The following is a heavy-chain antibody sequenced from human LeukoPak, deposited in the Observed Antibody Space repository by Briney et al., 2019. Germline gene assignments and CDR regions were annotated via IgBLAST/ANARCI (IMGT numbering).Heavy chain of an antibody. Sequence: PSETLSLTCTVSGGSISSYYWSWIRQPPGKGLEWLGYIYYSGSTNYNPSLKSRVTTSVDTSKNQFSLKLSSVTAADTAVYYCARQRPSSSWYRFYFDYWGQGTLVTVSS. D-gene: IGHD6-13*01. V-gene: IGHV4-59*08. CDR1: GGSISSYY. CDR2: IYYSGST. CDR3: ARQRPSSSWYRFYFDY. J-gene: IGHJ4*02.